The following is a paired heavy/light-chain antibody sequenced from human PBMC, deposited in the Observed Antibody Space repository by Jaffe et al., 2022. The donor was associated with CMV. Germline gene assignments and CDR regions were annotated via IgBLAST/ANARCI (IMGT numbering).Heavy chain of an antibody. CDR3: AVSSGWYVYDY. J-gene: IGHJ4*02. CDR2: IRNIAYGGTT. V-gene: IGHV3-49*04. CDR1: GFTFGDYV. Sequence: EVRLVESGGGVVQPGQSLRLSCAASGFTFGDYVLTWVRQAPGGGLEWVCSIRNIAYGGTTEYGASVKDRFTLSRDDSKYVAYLQMNSLQSEDTAVYFCAVSSGWYVYDYWGPGTVVTVSS. D-gene: IGHD6-19*01.
Light chain of an antibody. CDR2: GAS. V-gene: IGKV3D-15*01. Sequence: EIVLTQSPAILSVSAGESATLSCRASQSIRTKLAWYQQRPGQPPRLLIYGASIRAPDTPARFSGGGSGTDFALTITSLQSEDFAVYYCHQYNDFPRSFGQGTKVEMK. CDR3: HQYNDFPRS. J-gene: IGKJ1*01. CDR1: QSIRTK.